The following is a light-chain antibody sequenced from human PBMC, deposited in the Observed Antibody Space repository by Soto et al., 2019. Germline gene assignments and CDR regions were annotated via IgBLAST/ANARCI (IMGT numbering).Light chain of an antibody. CDR3: HSYDSTLSASI. CDR1: SSNIGAGYD. J-gene: IGLJ2*01. CDR2: GNT. Sequence: QSVLTQPPSVSGAPGQRVTISCTGSSSNIGAGYDVHWYHQLPGTAPKLLIFGNTNRPSGVPDRFSGSKSGTSASLAITGLQAEDEADYYCHSYDSTLSASIFGGGTKL. V-gene: IGLV1-40*01.